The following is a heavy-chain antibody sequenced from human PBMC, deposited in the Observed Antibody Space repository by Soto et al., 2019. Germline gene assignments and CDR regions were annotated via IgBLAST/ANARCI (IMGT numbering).Heavy chain of an antibody. Sequence: QVQMQESGPGLVKPSGTLSLTCTVSGDSMTRSVWWTWVRQPPGKGLECIGEVFHTGNTNYNPSLKSRVTMSVDKSTNEFSLKVTSVTAADKAIYYCARKAWFRFDYWGKGDLVTVSS. V-gene: IGHV4-4*02. CDR3: ARKAWFRFDY. D-gene: IGHD3-10*01. CDR2: VFHTGNT. CDR1: GDSMTRSVW. J-gene: IGHJ4*02.